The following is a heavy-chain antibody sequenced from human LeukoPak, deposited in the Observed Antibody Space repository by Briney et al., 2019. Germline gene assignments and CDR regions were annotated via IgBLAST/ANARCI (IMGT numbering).Heavy chain of an antibody. CDR2: MNPNSGHT. CDR1: GNTFSSYD. J-gene: IGHJ4*02. Sequence: ASVKVSCKASGNTFSSYDIIWVRQASGQVLEWMGWMNPNSGHTGYAQKFQGRVTMTRSTSISTAYMELTSLTSEDSAVYYCARSIVGVRKRNDYWGQRTLVTVSS. D-gene: IGHD1-26*01. CDR3: ARSIVGVRKRNDY. V-gene: IGHV1-8*01.